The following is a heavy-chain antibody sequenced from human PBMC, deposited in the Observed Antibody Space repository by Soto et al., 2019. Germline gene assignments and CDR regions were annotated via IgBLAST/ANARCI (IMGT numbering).Heavy chain of an antibody. CDR2: IYPGDSDT. D-gene: IGHD2-15*01. CDR3: ARQREDGQYSLDS. J-gene: IGHJ4*02. CDR1: GYSFISYW. V-gene: IGHV5-51*01. Sequence: EVQLVQSGAEVKKPGESLKISCKASGYSFISYWIGWVRQMPGKGLEWMGIIYPGDSDTRYSPSFQGQVTISVDRSISTAYLQWSSLKASDTAMYYCARQREDGQYSLDSWAQGTLVTVSS.